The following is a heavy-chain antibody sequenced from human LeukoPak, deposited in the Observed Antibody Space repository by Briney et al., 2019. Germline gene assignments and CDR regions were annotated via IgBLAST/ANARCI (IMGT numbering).Heavy chain of an antibody. CDR2: IWYDGSNK. V-gene: IGHV3-33*08. Sequence: GGSLRLSCAASGFTFKTYAMNWVRQAPGKGLEWVAVIWYDGSNKYYADSVKGRFTISRDNSKNTLYLQMNSLRAEDTAVYYCAREGYSSGWLTYWGQGTLVTVSS. CDR3: AREGYSSGWLTY. J-gene: IGHJ4*02. CDR1: GFTFKTYA. D-gene: IGHD6-19*01.